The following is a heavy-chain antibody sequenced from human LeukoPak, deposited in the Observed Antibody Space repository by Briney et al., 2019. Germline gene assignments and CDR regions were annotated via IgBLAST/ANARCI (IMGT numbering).Heavy chain of an antibody. CDR1: GFTVSSNY. D-gene: IGHD1-26*01. V-gene: IGHV3-53*01. Sequence: PGGSLRLSCAASGFTVSSNYMSWVRQAPGKGLEWVSVIYSGGSTYYADSVKGRFTISRDNSKNTLYLQMNSLRAEDTAVYYCARGGCPYSGSCNAHDAFDIWGQGTMVTVSS. J-gene: IGHJ3*02. CDR2: IYSGGST. CDR3: ARGGCPYSGSCNAHDAFDI.